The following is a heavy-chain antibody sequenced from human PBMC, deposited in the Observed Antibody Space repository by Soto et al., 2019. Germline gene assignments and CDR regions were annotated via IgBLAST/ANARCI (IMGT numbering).Heavy chain of an antibody. CDR1: GRPVSSGGYY. V-gene: IGHV4-31*03. CDR3: VRDRALDSSGHWFDT. D-gene: IGHD6-19*01. J-gene: IGHJ5*02. CDR2: IYHLGSP. Sequence: QVQLQESGPGLVKPSQTLSLTCTVSGRPVSSGGYYWTWIRQHPGRGLEWIGYIYHLGSPSYNPSLENRLTISLDTSKNQLSLNLTSVTAADTAIYYCVRDRALDSSGHWFDTWGQGILVTVSS.